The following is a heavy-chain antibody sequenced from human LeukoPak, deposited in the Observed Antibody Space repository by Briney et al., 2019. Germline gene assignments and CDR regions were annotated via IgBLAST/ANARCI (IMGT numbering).Heavy chain of an antibody. CDR3: ARAGYGDSDFDY. Sequence: SETLSLTCTVSGGSISSYYWSWIRQPPGKGLEWIGYIFYSGSTNYNPSLKSRVTISVDTSKNQFSLKLSSVTAADTAVYYCARAGYGDSDFDYWGQGTLVTVSS. J-gene: IGHJ4*02. CDR2: IFYSGST. V-gene: IGHV4-59*01. D-gene: IGHD4-17*01. CDR1: GGSISSYY.